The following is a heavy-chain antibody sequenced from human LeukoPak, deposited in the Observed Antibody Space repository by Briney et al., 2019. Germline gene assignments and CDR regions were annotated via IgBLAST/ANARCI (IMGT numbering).Heavy chain of an antibody. CDR2: ISAYNGNT. V-gene: IGHV1-18*01. J-gene: IGHJ4*02. D-gene: IGHD2-15*01. CDR3: ARASLEGYCSGGSCSDSHFDY. Sequence: ASVKVSCKASGYTFTSYGISWVRQAPGQGLEWMGWISAYNGNTHYAQKLQGRVTMTTDTSTSTAYLELRRLRSDDTAVYYCARASLEGYCSGGSCSDSHFDYWGQGTLVTVSS. CDR1: GYTFTSYG.